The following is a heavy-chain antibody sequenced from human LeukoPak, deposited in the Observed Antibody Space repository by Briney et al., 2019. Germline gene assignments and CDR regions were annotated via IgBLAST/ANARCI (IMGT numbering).Heavy chain of an antibody. CDR1: GFTFCNAW. J-gene: IGHJ3*02. D-gene: IGHD2-15*01. CDR3: RVVVAATNDAFDI. CDR2: IKSKTDGGTT. Sequence: GGSLRLSCAASGFTFCNAWMSWVRQAPGKGLEWVGRIKSKTDGGTTDYAAPVKGRFTISRDDSKNTLYLQMHSLKTEDTAVYYCRVVVAATNDAFDIWGQGTMVTVSS. V-gene: IGHV3-15*01.